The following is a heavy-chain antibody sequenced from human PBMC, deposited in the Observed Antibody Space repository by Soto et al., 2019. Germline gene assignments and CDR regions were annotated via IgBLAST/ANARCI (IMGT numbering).Heavy chain of an antibody. Sequence: QVTLKESGPVLVKPTETLTLTCTVSGISLSNDRTGVSWIRQPPGKALGWLAHIFSNDEKSHSTSLKSRLTISKDTSKSQVVLTMTNVDPVDTATYYCARILRNNHHPPDYWGHGTLVTVSS. CDR1: GISLSNDRTG. CDR3: ARILRNNHHPPDY. V-gene: IGHV2-26*01. CDR2: IFSNDEK. J-gene: IGHJ4*01.